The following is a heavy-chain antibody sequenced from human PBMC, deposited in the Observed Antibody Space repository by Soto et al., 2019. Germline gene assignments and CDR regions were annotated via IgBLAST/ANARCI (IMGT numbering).Heavy chain of an antibody. CDR1: GGSLSGYY. CDR2: VYYTGSI. J-gene: IGHJ6*03. V-gene: IGHV4-59*08. CDR3: ARQIFGVVETGGDYYYYYMDV. D-gene: IGHD3-3*01. Sequence: QVELQESGPGLVKPSETLSLTCSVSGGSLSGYYWSWIRQPPGKGLESIGNVYYTGSINYNPSLKSRVTMSIDTSKNQFTLRLSSVTAADTAVYFCARQIFGVVETGGDYYYYYMDVWGKGTTVTVSS.